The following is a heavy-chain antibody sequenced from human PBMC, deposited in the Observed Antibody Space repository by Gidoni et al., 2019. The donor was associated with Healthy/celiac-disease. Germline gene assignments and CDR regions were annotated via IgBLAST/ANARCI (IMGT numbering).Heavy chain of an antibody. CDR2: ISGSGGST. V-gene: IGHV3-23*01. CDR1: GFTCSSYA. J-gene: IGHJ6*03. CDR3: AKDPRYFDWFAYMDV. D-gene: IGHD3-9*01. Sequence: EVQLLESGGGLVQPGGSLRLSCAAAGFTCSSYAMSWVRQAPGKGLEWVSTISGSGGSTYYADSVKGRFTISRDNSKNTLYLQMNSLRAEDTAVYYCAKDPRYFDWFAYMDVWGKGTTVTVSS.